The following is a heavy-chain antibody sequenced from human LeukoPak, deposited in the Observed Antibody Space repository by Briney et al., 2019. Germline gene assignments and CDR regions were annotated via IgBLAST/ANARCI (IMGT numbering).Heavy chain of an antibody. V-gene: IGHV4-38-2*01. D-gene: IGHD6-13*01. CDR3: ASYPSVYSSSWHNWFDP. CDR1: GYSISSGYY. CDR2: IYHSGST. Sequence: SETLSLTCAVSGYSISSGYYWGWIRQPPGKGLEWIGSIYHSGSTYYNPSLKSRVTISVDTSKNQFSLKLSSVTAADTAVYYCASYPSVYSSSWHNWFDPWGQGTLVTVSS. J-gene: IGHJ5*02.